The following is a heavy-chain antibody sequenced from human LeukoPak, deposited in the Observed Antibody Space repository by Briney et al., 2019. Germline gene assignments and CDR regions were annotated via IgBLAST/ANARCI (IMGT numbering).Heavy chain of an antibody. CDR3: AKDWSPLFTMVRGVFLDY. CDR1: GFTFSSYG. Sequence: GGSLRLSCAASGFTFSSYGMHWVRQAPGKGLEWVAVISFHGNNIFYADSVKGRFTISRDNSKNMLYLQMNSLRAEDTALYYCAKDWSPLFTMVRGVFLDYWGQGALVTVSS. CDR2: ISFHGNNI. D-gene: IGHD3-10*01. V-gene: IGHV3-30*02. J-gene: IGHJ4*02.